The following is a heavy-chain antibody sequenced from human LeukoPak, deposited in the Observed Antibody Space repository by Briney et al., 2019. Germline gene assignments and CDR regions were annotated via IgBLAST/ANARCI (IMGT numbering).Heavy chain of an antibody. D-gene: IGHD7-27*01. CDR1: GGSFSGYY. Sequence: SETLSLTCAVYGGSFSGYYWSWIRQPPGKGLEWIGEINHSGSTNYNPSLKSRVTISVDTSKNQFSLKLSSVTAADTAVYYCARTNWGMEIDYWGQGTLVTVSS. CDR3: ARTNWGMEIDY. CDR2: INHSGST. V-gene: IGHV4-34*01. J-gene: IGHJ4*02.